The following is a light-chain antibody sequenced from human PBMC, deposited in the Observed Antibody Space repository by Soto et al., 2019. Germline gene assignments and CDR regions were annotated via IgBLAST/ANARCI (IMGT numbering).Light chain of an antibody. CDR2: DAS. J-gene: IGKJ4*01. V-gene: IGKV3-15*01. Sequence: EIVITQAPAPPSFSSGEGGTPSRQASQNVYNNLAWYQQRPGQPPRLLIYDASTRATGISARFSGSGYGTEFTLTISSLQSEDFAVYFCQQCRNWPLTFGGGTKVDIK. CDR1: QNVYNN. CDR3: QQCRNWPLT.